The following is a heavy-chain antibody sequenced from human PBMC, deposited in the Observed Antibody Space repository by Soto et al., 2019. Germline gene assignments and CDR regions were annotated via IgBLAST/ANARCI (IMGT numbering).Heavy chain of an antibody. J-gene: IGHJ6*03. CDR3: AKGFRSPPYYYYYMDV. CDR1: GFTFSSYA. Sequence: EVQLLESGGGLVQPGGSLRLSCISSGFTFSSYAVSWVRQAPGKGLEWVSAISNTGGATYYADSVKGRFTISRDNSKNTLFLQMNGLRDEDTAVYYCAKGFRSPPYYYYYMDVWGKGTTVTVSS. V-gene: IGHV3-23*01. CDR2: ISNTGGAT. D-gene: IGHD3-10*01.